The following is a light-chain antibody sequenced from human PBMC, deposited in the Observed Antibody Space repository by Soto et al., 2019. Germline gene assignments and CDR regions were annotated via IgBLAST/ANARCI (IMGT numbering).Light chain of an antibody. Sequence: IQMTQSPSTLSASVGDRVTITCRASQSISSWLAWYQQKPGKAPKLLIYDASSLESGVPSRFSSSGSGTEFTLTISSLQPDDFATYYCQQYNSYSRTFRQGTKVDIK. V-gene: IGKV1-5*01. J-gene: IGKJ1*01. CDR3: QQYNSYSRT. CDR2: DAS. CDR1: QSISSW.